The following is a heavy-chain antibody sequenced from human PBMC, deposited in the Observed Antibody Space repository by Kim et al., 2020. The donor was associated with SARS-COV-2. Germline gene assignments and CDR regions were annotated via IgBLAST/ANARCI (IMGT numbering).Heavy chain of an antibody. V-gene: IGHV4-34*01. J-gene: IGHJ4*02. CDR3: ARGVRGYSYGPYKYFDY. Sequence: LKSRDTISVDTSKNQFSLKLSSVTAADTAVYYCARGVRGYSYGPYKYFDYWGQGTLVTVSS. D-gene: IGHD5-18*01.